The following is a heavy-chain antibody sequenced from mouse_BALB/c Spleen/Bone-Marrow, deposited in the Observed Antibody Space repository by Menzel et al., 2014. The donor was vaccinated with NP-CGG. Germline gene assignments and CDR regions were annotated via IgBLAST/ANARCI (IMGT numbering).Heavy chain of an antibody. J-gene: IGHJ2*01. CDR3: ARDKGRVFFDY. CDR2: IRNKANGYTT. CDR1: GFTFTDYY. V-gene: IGHV7-3*02. Sequence: EVHLVESGGALVQPGGSLRLPCATSGFTFTDYYMNWVRPPPGKALEWLGFIRNKANGYTTEYSASVKGRFTISRDNSQSILYLQMNTLRAEDSATYYCARDKGRVFFDYWGQGTTLTVSS.